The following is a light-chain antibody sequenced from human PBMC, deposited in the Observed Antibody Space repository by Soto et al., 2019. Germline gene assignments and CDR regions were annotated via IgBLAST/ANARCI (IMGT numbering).Light chain of an antibody. CDR1: QDISNH. Sequence: DIQLTQSPSSLSASVGDRVTITCQASQDISNHLNWYQQKPGKAPNLLIYDASDLETGVPSRFSGGESGTFFSFTINSLQPEDIATYYCQKHDGVPLFGRGTKVEIK. CDR3: QKHDGVPL. V-gene: IGKV1-33*01. CDR2: DAS. J-gene: IGKJ3*01.